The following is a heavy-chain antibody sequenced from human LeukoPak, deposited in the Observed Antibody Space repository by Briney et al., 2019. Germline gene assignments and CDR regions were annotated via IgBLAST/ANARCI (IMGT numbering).Heavy chain of an antibody. J-gene: IGHJ4*02. V-gene: IGHV3-43*01. CDR2: ITWDGGST. CDR3: ARDSGRREDY. Sequence: GGSLRLSCAASGFTFDDYTMHWVRQAPGKGLEWVSLITWDGGSTYYADSVKGRFTISRDNSKNTLYLQMNSLRAEDTAVYYCARDSGRREDYWGQGALVTVSS. D-gene: IGHD2-15*01. CDR1: GFTFDDYT.